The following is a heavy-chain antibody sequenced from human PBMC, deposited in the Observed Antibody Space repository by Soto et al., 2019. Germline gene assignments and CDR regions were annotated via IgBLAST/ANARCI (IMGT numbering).Heavy chain of an antibody. V-gene: IGHV1-18*01. D-gene: IGHD3-22*01. CDR3: ARGPTDYYDNSANYFLDY. Sequence: QVQLVQSGAEVKKPGASVKVSCKASGYTFITYGVSWVRQAPGQELDWLGWISTYNGNTRYAERLQGRVTMTTDTTTNTASMELRNLRSDDTAVYYCARGPTDYYDNSANYFLDYWGQGTLVTVSS. J-gene: IGHJ4*02. CDR2: ISTYNGNT. CDR1: GYTFITYG.